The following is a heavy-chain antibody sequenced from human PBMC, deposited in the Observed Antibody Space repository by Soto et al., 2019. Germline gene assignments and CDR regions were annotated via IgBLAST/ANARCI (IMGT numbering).Heavy chain of an antibody. V-gene: IGHV3-23*01. Sequence: EVQLLESGGGLVQPGGSLTLSCVAFGFTFSSYAMNWARQAPGRGLEWVSAISASGGGTYYADSVKGRFTISRDNSKNTLYLHMNSLRAEDTAIYYCTKAATYYYYMDVWAKGTTVTVSS. CDR3: TKAATYYYYMDV. J-gene: IGHJ6*03. CDR1: GFTFSSYA. CDR2: ISASGGGT.